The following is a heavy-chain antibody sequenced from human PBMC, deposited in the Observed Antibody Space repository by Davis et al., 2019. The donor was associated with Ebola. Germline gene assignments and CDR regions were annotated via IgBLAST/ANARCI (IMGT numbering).Heavy chain of an antibody. Sequence: GESLKISCAASGFTFSSYSMNWVRQAPGKGLEWVSYISSSSSTIYYADSVKGRFTISRDNAKNSLYLQMNSLRAEDTAVYYCARDSGSYYYYYYGMDVWGQGTTVTVSS. V-gene: IGHV3-48*01. CDR3: ARDSGSYYYYYYGMDV. CDR1: GFTFSSYS. D-gene: IGHD1-26*01. J-gene: IGHJ6*02. CDR2: ISSSSSTI.